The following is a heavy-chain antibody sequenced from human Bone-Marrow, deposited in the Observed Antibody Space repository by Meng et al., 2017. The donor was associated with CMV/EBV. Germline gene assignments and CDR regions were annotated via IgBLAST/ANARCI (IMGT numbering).Heavy chain of an antibody. CDR3: ARGGGSYRVDDY. D-gene: IGHD1-26*01. Sequence: SVKVSCKASGGTFSSYAISWVRQAPGQGLEWMGGIIPIFGTANYAQKFQGRVTITTDESTSTAYMELSSLRSDDTAVYYCARGGGSYRVDDYWGQGTLVAASS. CDR1: GGTFSSYA. CDR2: IIPIFGTA. J-gene: IGHJ4*02. V-gene: IGHV1-69*05.